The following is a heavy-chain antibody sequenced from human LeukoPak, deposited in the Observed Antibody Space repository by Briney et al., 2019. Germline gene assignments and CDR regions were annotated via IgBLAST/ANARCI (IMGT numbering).Heavy chain of an antibody. D-gene: IGHD3-3*01. V-gene: IGHV4-59*01. CDR3: ARAPNYDFWSGYGALDY. CDR1: GGSISSYY. J-gene: IGHJ4*02. Sequence: SETLSLXCTVSGGSISSYYWSWIRRPPGKGLESIGYIYYSGSTNYNPSLKSRVTISVDTSKNQFSLKLSSVTAADTAVYYCARAPNYDFWSGYGALDYWGQGTLVTVSS. CDR2: IYYSGST.